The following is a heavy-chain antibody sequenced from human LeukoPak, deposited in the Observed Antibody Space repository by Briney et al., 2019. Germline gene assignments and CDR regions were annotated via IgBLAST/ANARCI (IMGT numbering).Heavy chain of an antibody. V-gene: IGHV4-39*01. J-gene: IGHJ5*02. CDR2: IYYSGST. Sequence: SETLSLTCTVSGGSISSSSYYWGWIRLPPGKGLEWIGSIYYSGSTYYNPSLKSRVTISVDTSKNQFSLKLSSVTAADTAVYYCARSLNRDWFDPWGQGTLVTVSS. D-gene: IGHD1-14*01. CDR1: GGSISSSSYY. CDR3: ARSLNRDWFDP.